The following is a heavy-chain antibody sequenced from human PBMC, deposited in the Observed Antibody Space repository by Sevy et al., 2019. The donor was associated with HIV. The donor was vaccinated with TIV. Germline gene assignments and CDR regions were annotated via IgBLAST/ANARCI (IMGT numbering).Heavy chain of an antibody. Sequence: ASVKVSCEASGYTFTGQYIHWVRQAPGQGLEWMGWINPNSGDTNYAQEFQGRVTMTRDTSISTAYMELSGLKSDDTAVYYRSRDLRLRGYSYGCFDYWGQGTLVTVSS. CDR2: INPNSGDT. V-gene: IGHV1-2*02. D-gene: IGHD5-18*01. CDR3: SRDLRLRGYSYGCFDY. J-gene: IGHJ4*02. CDR1: GYTFTGQY.